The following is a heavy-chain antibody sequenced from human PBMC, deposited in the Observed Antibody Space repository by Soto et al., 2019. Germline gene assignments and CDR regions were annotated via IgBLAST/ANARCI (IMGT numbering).Heavy chain of an antibody. D-gene: IGHD3-10*01. J-gene: IGHJ4*02. V-gene: IGHV3-7*01. Sequence: GGSLRLSCAASGFTFSSYWMSWVRQAPGKGLEWVANIKQDGSEKYYVDSVKGRFTISRDNAMNSLYLQMNSLRAEDTAVYYCARDIPYYYGSGSYYFLYWGQGTLVTVSS. CDR2: IKQDGSEK. CDR1: GFTFSSYW. CDR3: ARDIPYYYGSGSYYFLY.